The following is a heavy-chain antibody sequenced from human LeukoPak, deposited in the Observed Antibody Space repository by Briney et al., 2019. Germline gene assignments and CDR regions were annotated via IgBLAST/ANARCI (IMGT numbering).Heavy chain of an antibody. D-gene: IGHD2-2*01. J-gene: IGHJ3*01. CDR1: GYSFTSYW. CDR2: IYPGDSDT. CDR3: ARSAAVPAAMSP. V-gene: IGHV5-51*01. Sequence: GESLKISCKGSGYSFTSYWIGWGRPMPGKGVEWMGIIYPGDSDTRYSPSFQGQVTISADKSISTAYLQWSSLKASDTAMYYCARSAAVPAAMSPWGQGTMVTVSS.